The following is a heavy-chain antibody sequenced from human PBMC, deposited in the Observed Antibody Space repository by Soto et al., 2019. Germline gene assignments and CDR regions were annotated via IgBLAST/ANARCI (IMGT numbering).Heavy chain of an antibody. CDR3: ARNWDWGSLGY. D-gene: IGHD7-27*01. CDR2: IYYSGSI. J-gene: IGHJ4*02. CDR1: GGSISSDY. Sequence: QVQLQESGPGLVKPSETLSLTCTVSGGSISSDYWSWIRQPPGKGLEWIGYIYYSGSINYNPSRESRVAISVATSKNQCSLKLTSVTAADPAVYYCARNWDWGSLGYWGQGTLVTVSS. V-gene: IGHV4-59*08.